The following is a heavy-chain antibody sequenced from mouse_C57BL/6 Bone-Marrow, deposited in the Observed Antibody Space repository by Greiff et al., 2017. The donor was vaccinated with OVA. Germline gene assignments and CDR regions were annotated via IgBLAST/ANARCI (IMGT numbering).Heavy chain of an antibody. CDR2: IRSKSNNYAT. V-gene: IGHV10-1*01. J-gene: IGHJ3*01. CDR3: VRHKDWCAY. CDR1: GFSFNTYA. Sequence: EVQLVESGGGLVQPKGSLKLSCAASGFSFNTYAMNWVRQAPGKGLEWVARIRSKSNNYATYYADSVKDRFTISRDDSERMLYLQMNNLKTEDTAMYYCVRHKDWCAYWGQGTLVTVSA.